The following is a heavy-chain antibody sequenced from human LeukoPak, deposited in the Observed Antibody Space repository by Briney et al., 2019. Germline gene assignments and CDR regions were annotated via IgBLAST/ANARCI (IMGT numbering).Heavy chain of an antibody. D-gene: IGHD6-13*01. CDR3: ARVEAAAGTSYYFDY. J-gene: IGHJ4*02. Sequence: GGSLRLSCAASGFTFSDHYMSWIRQAPGKGLEWVSYISSSSSYTNYADSVKGRFTISRDNAKNSLYLQMNSLRAEDTAVYYCARVEAAAGTSYYFDYWGQGTLVTVSS. V-gene: IGHV3-11*06. CDR2: ISSSSSYT. CDR1: GFTFSDHY.